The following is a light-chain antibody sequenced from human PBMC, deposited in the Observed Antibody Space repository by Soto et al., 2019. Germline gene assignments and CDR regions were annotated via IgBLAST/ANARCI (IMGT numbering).Light chain of an antibody. Sequence: QSVMTQPPSVSAAPGQKVTISCSGSSSNIGGNSVSWYQQLPGTAPKLLIYDDNKRPSGIPDRFSGSKSGTSATLGITGFQTGDEADYYCSSYTSVSIVVVFGGGTKLTVL. CDR1: SSNIGGNS. V-gene: IGLV1-51*01. J-gene: IGLJ2*01. CDR2: DDN. CDR3: SSYTSVSIVVV.